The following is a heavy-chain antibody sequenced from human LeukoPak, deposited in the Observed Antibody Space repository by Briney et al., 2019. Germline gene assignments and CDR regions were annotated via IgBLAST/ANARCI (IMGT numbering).Heavy chain of an antibody. J-gene: IGHJ6*02. Sequence: PGGSLRLSCAASGFTFNSYSMKWVRQAPGKGLEWISYLSRSGSTIYYAASVKGRFTISRDNAKNSLYLQMNSLRADDTAVYYCAREEHDYVWGSYRYYYYYGIDVWGQGTTVTVSS. D-gene: IGHD3-16*02. V-gene: IGHV3-48*01. CDR1: GFTFNSYS. CDR3: AREEHDYVWGSYRYYYYYGIDV. CDR2: LSRSGSTI.